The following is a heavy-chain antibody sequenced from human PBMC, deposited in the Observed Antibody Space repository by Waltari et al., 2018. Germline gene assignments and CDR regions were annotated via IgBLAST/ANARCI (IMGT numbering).Heavy chain of an antibody. CDR1: GYTFTGSY. V-gene: IGHV1-8*02. CDR3: ARGREWELLEY. CDR2: MNPNSGNT. Sequence: QVQLVQSGAEVKKPGASVKVSCKASGYTFTGSYMHWVRQAPGQGLEWMGWMNPNSGNTGYAQKFQGRVTMTRNTSISTAYMELSSLRSEDTAVYYCARGREWELLEYWGQGTLVTVSS. J-gene: IGHJ4*02. D-gene: IGHD1-26*01.